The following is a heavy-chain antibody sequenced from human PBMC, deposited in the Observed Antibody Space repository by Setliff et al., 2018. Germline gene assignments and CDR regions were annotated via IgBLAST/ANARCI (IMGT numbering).Heavy chain of an antibody. CDR2: INPNSGGT. D-gene: IGHD1-26*01. CDR3: ARVAVGAMGADY. V-gene: IGHV1-2*02. Sequence: GASVKVSCKASGGTFSSYAISWVRQAPGQGLEWMGIINPNSGGTNYAQKFQGRVTMTRDTSISTAYMELSRLRSDDTAVYYCARVAVGAMGADYWGQGTLVTVSS. CDR1: GGTFSSYA. J-gene: IGHJ4*02.